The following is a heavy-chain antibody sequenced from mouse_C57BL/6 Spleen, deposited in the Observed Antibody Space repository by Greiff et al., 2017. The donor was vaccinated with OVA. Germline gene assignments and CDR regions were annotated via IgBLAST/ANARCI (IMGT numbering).Heavy chain of an antibody. J-gene: IGHJ4*01. CDR2: INPNNGGT. CDR1: GYTFTDYY. CDR3: AREGGRRAMDY. V-gene: IGHV1-26*01. Sequence: VQLHQSGPELVKPGASVKISCKASGYTFTDYYMNWVKQSHGKSLEWIGDINPNNGGTSYNQKFKGKATLTVDKSSSTAYMELRSLTSEDSAVYYCAREGGRRAMDYWGQGTSVTVSS.